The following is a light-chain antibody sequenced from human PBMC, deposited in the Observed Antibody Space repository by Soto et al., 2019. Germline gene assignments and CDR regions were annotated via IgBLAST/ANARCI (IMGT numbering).Light chain of an antibody. CDR1: QSVSSSY. CDR3: QQYGSSPS. J-gene: IGKJ4*01. CDR2: GAS. Sequence: EIVLTQSPGTLSLSPGERATLSCRASQSVSSSYLAWYQQKPGQAPRLLIYGASSRSTGIPDRFSGSGSGTDFTLTISRLEREDFAVYYCQQYGSSPSFGGGNKVEIK. V-gene: IGKV3-20*01.